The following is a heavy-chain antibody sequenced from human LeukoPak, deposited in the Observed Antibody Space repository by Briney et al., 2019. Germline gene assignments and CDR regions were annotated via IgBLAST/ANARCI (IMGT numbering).Heavy chain of an antibody. CDR3: ARVPRSSRIPLFR. CDR2: ISSSGDTI. J-gene: IGHJ4*02. CDR1: EITFSSYE. V-gene: IGHV3-48*03. Sequence: PGGSLRLSCAVSEITFSSYEMNWVRQAPGKGLEWVSYISSSGDTIYYTDSVKGRFTISRDNAKNSLYLQLNSLRAEDTAVYYCARVPRSSRIPLFRWGQGTLVTVSS. D-gene: IGHD3-3*01.